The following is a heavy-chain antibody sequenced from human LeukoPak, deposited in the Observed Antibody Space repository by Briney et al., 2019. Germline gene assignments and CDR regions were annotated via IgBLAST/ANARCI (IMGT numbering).Heavy chain of an antibody. CDR2: MNPNSGNT. CDR3: AREILREGWFDP. J-gene: IGHJ5*02. Sequence: GASVKVSCKASGHTFTSYDINWVRQATGQGLEWMGWMNPNSGNTGYAQKFQGRVTMTRNTSISTAYMELSSLRSEDTAVYYCAREILREGWFDPWGQGTLVTVSS. CDR1: GHTFTSYD. V-gene: IGHV1-8*01.